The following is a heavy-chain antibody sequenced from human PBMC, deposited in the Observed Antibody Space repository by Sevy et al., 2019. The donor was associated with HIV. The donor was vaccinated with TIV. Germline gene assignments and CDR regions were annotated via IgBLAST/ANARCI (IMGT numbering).Heavy chain of an antibody. CDR2: LFFGCGKI. D-gene: IGHD2-8*01. CDR3: AREGCSRPHDY. J-gene: IGHJ4*02. Sequence: GGSLRLSCAASGFAFHEYSMSWIRQAPGKGLEWVATLFFGCGKINYADSVKGRFTISRDNSKNSFYLQMDNLRVEDTALYYCAREGCSRPHDYWGQGTRVTVSS. CDR1: GFAFHEYS. V-gene: IGHV3-23*01.